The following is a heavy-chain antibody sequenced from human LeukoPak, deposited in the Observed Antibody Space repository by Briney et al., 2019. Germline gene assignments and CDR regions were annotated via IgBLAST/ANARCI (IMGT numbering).Heavy chain of an antibody. CDR3: ARAAQVAFDI. Sequence: ASVKVSCKASGYTFISYGISWVRQAPGQGLEWMGWISISNGNTSYAQKLQGRVTMTTDTSTSTAYMELRSLRSDDTAVYYCARAAQVAFDIWGQGTMVTVSS. V-gene: IGHV1-18*01. CDR1: GYTFISYG. CDR2: ISISNGNT. D-gene: IGHD6-6*01. J-gene: IGHJ3*02.